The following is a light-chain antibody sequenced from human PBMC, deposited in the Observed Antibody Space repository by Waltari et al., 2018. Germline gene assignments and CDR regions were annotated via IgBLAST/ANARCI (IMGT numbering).Light chain of an antibody. J-gene: IGKJ4*01. V-gene: IGKV3-20*01. CDR1: QSVSNNY. Sequence: CRASQSVSNNYLAWYQHQPGQAPRLLIYGASSRATGIPDRFSGSGSGTDFTLTISRLEPEDSAVYFCHLYGSARTFGGGTKVEIK. CDR2: GAS. CDR3: HLYGSART.